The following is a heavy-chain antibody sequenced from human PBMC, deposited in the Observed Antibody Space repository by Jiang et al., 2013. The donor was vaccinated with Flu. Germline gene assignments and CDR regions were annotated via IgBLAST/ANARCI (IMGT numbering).Heavy chain of an antibody. D-gene: IGHD3-10*01. CDR3: ARGDYGSGSYYAY. Sequence: SGLVKPSETLSLTCAVSGGSINSYYWSWIRQPPGKGLEWIGYIYYSGSTKYNPSLNSRVTISVDTSKNQFSLKLNSVTAADTAVYYCARGDYGSGSYYAYWGQGTLVTVSS. CDR2: IYYSGST. V-gene: IGHV4-59*01. J-gene: IGHJ4*02. CDR1: GGSINSYY.